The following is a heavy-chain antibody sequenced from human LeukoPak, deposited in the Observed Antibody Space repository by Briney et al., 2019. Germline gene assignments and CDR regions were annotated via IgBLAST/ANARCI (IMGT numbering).Heavy chain of an antibody. V-gene: IGHV3-23*01. CDR3: AKLAYSTSGY. CDR1: GITFSSYA. Sequence: PGGSLRLSCAASGITFSSYAMSWVRQAPGKGLEWVSGDSGSGGRTYYAGSVKGRFTISRDNSKNTLYLQMNSLRAEDTAIYYCAKLAYSTSGYWGQGTLVTVSS. D-gene: IGHD6-13*01. J-gene: IGHJ4*02. CDR2: DSGSGGRT.